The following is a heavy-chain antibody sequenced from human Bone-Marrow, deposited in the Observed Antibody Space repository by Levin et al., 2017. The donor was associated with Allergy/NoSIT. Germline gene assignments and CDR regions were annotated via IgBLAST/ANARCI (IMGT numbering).Heavy chain of an antibody. V-gene: IGHV3-23*01. CDR3: AKGRDDSGGYHFSFDY. Sequence: GGSLRLSCAASGFTFNRHRMSWVRQAPGTGLEWVSGDDGSGFTKYADSVKGRFTISRDNSKNTLFLQMNSLRVEDTAVYYCAKGRDDSGGYHFSFDYWGQGTLVTVSS. D-gene: IGHD3-22*01. CDR1: GFTFNRHR. CDR2: DDGSGFT. J-gene: IGHJ4*01.